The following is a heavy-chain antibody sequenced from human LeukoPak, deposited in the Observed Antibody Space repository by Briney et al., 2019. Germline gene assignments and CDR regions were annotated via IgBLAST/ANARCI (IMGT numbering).Heavy chain of an antibody. D-gene: IGHD2-2*02. CDR2: ISAYNGNT. V-gene: IGHV1-18*01. CDR3: ARDRYCSSTSCYTPSWFDP. Sequence: SVKVSCKASGYTFTSYGISWVRQAPGQGLEWMGWISAYNGNTNYAQKLQGRVTMTTDTSTSTAYMELRSLRSDDTAVYYCARDRYCSSTSCYTPSWFDPWGQGTLVAVSS. J-gene: IGHJ5*02. CDR1: GYTFTSYG.